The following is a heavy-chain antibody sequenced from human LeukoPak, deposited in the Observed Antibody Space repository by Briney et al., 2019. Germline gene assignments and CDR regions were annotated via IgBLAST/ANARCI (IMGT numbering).Heavy chain of an antibody. J-gene: IGHJ4*02. CDR1: GYTFTSYG. CDR2: INTNTGNP. D-gene: IGHD2-8*01. V-gene: IGHV7-4-1*02. CDR3: ARADCTNAVCHPRY. Sequence: GASVKVSCKASGYTFTSYGMNWVRQAPGQGLEWMRWINTNTGNPTYAQGFTGRFVFSLDISVSTAYLQISSLKAEDTAVYYCARADCTNAVCHPRYWGQGTLVTVSS.